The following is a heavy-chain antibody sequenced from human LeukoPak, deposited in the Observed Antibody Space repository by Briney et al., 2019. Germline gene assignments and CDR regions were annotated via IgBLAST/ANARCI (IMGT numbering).Heavy chain of an antibody. Sequence: SETLSLTCTVSGGSISSYYWSWIRQPPGKGLEWIGYIYYSGSTNYNPSLKSRVTISVDTSKNQFSLKLSSVTAADTAVYYCARAQRQGYSSSSLANWFDPWGQGTLVTVSS. J-gene: IGHJ5*02. V-gene: IGHV4-59*01. CDR3: ARAQRQGYSSSSLANWFDP. CDR1: GGSISSYY. D-gene: IGHD6-6*01. CDR2: IYYSGST.